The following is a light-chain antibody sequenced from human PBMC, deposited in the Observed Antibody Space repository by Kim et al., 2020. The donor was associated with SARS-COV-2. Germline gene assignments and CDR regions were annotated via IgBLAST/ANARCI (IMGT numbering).Light chain of an antibody. J-gene: IGLJ2*01. Sequence: GQSVTISCTGTGSDVGGYNYVSWYQQPPGKSPKLMFYEVNKRPSGVPDRFSGSKSGNTASLTVSGLQAEDEADYYCSSYAGSNNVVFGGGTKVTVL. CDR1: GSDVGGYNY. V-gene: IGLV2-8*01. CDR3: SSYAGSNNVV. CDR2: EVN.